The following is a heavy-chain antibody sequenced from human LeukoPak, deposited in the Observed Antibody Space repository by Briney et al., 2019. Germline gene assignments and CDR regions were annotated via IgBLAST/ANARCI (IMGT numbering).Heavy chain of an antibody. V-gene: IGHV1-24*01. Sequence: ASVKVSCKASGGTFSSYAISWVRQAPGKGLEWMGGFDPEDGETIYAQKFQGRVTMTEDTSTDTAYMELSSLRSEDTAVYYCATAARGRGRHDAFDIWGQGTMVTVSS. CDR3: ATAARGRGRHDAFDI. J-gene: IGHJ3*02. D-gene: IGHD3-16*01. CDR2: FDPEDGET. CDR1: GGTFSSYA.